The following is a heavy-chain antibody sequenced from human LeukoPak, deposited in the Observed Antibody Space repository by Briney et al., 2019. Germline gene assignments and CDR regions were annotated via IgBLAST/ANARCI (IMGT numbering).Heavy chain of an antibody. V-gene: IGHV3-21*01. CDR1: GFTFSTYN. Sequence: GGSLRLSCAASGFTFSTYNMIWIRQAPGKGLEWVSSISSSSTYIYYAGSVKGRFTISRDNAKNSLYLQMNSLRAEDTAVYYCARVSQQHNYFDYWGQGTLVTVSS. CDR3: ARVSQQHNYFDY. J-gene: IGHJ4*02. D-gene: IGHD6-13*01. CDR2: ISSSSTYI.